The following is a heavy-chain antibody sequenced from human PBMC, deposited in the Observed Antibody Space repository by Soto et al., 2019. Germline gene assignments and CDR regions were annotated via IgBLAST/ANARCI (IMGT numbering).Heavy chain of an antibody. Sequence: SETLSLTCTVSGGSISSYYWSWIRQPPGRGLEWIGYIYYSGSTNYNPSLKSRVTISVDTSKNQFSLKLRSVTAADTAVYYCARDLATMPGRYDCISTSCYYYYYYSMDVWGQGTTVTVSS. V-gene: IGHV4-59*12. CDR2: IYYSGST. CDR3: ARDLATMPGRYDCISTSCYYYYYYSMDV. CDR1: GGSISSYY. J-gene: IGHJ6*02. D-gene: IGHD2-2*01.